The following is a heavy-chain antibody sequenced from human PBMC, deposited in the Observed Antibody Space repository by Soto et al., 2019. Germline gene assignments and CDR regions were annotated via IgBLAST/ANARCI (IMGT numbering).Heavy chain of an antibody. CDR3: ARDRLMATAGTARHYFGLDV. J-gene: IGHJ6*02. Sequence: SETLSLTCTVSGGSIRSGGYYWSWVRQNPRRGLEWIGNIYYSGNTYYNPSLKSRLTISVDTSKNQFSLNLSSVTAADTAVYYCARDRLMATAGTARHYFGLDVWGQGATVTVSS. CDR2: IYYSGNT. CDR1: GGSIRSGGYY. D-gene: IGHD5-18*01. V-gene: IGHV4-31*03.